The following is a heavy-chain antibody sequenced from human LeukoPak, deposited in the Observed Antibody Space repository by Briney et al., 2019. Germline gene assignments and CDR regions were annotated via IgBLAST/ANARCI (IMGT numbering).Heavy chain of an antibody. Sequence: SETLSLTCTVSGGSISSSSYYWGWIRQPPGKGLEWIGSIYYSGSTYYNPSLKSRVTISVDTSKNQFSLKLSSVTAADTAVYYCARDSSGWYRDAFDIWGQGTMVTVSS. CDR3: ARDSSGWYRDAFDI. V-gene: IGHV4-39*02. CDR2: IYYSGST. J-gene: IGHJ3*02. CDR1: GGSISSSSYY. D-gene: IGHD6-19*01.